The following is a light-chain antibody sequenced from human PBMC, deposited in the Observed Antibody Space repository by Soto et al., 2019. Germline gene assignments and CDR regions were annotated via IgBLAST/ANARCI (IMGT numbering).Light chain of an antibody. J-gene: IGKJ2*01. Sequence: EVVMTQSPATLSVSPGERATVSCRASQSVSSNLAWYQQKPGQAPRLLIYGASTRATGIPARFSGSGSGTEFPLTIGSRQSEDFAVYYCQQYNNRPRTFGQGTKLEIK. CDR3: QQYNNRPRT. CDR1: QSVSSN. V-gene: IGKV3-15*01. CDR2: GAS.